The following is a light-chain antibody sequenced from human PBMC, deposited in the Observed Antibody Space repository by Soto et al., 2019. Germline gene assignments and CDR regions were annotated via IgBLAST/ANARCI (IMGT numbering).Light chain of an antibody. J-gene: IGLJ1*01. CDR3: SSYTSSSTYV. Sequence: QSALTQPASVSGSPGQSITISCTGTSSDVGGYHYVSWYQQYPDKAPKVMIYDVSNRPSGVSNRFSGSKSGTTASLTISGLQAEDEADYYCSSYTSSSTYVFGTGTKVTVL. V-gene: IGLV2-14*01. CDR2: DVS. CDR1: SSDVGGYHY.